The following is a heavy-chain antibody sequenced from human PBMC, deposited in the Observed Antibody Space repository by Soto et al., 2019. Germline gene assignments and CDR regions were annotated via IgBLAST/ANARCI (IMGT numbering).Heavy chain of an antibody. V-gene: IGHV1-69*08. D-gene: IGHD3-10*01. CDR3: ARDKAVMNAAINMAY. Sequence: QVQLVQSGAEVKKPGSSVRVACKASGGSFNSYTFNWVRQAPGQGLEWMGRIIPFGNIANSAQAFEDRVTISADSSATTVYMELRSLTSEDPALYYCARDKAVMNAAINMAYWGQGTLVAVSS. CDR2: IIPFGNIA. CDR1: GGSFNSYT. J-gene: IGHJ4*02.